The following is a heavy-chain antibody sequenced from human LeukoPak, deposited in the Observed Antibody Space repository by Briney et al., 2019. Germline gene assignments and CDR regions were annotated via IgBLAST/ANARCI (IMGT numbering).Heavy chain of an antibody. J-gene: IGHJ4*02. CDR2: IGTAGDT. V-gene: IGHV3-13*01. CDR3: ARWGEASSGFDY. CDR1: GFTFSGYD. Sequence: HPGGSLRLSCAASGFTFSGYDMHWVRQATGKGLEWVSAIGTAGDTYYPGSVKGRFTISRENAKNSLYLQMNSLRAGDTAVYYCARWGEASSGFDYWGQGTLVTVSS. D-gene: IGHD3-22*01.